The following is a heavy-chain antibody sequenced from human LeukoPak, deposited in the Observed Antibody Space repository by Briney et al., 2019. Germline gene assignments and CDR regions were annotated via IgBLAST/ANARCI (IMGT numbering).Heavy chain of an antibody. J-gene: IGHJ4*02. CDR2: ISGSGSST. Sequence: TGGSLRLSCAASGFTFSSYAMHWVRQAPGKGLEWVSTISGSGSSTYYADSVRGRFTISRDNSKNTLYLQMNSLRAEDTAVYHCAKGSSYGGNSPTDYWGQGTLVTVSS. CDR1: GFTFSSYA. CDR3: AKGSSYGGNSPTDY. V-gene: IGHV3-23*01. D-gene: IGHD4-23*01.